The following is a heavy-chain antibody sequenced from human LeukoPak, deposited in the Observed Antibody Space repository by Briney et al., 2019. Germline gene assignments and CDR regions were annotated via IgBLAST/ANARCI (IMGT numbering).Heavy chain of an antibody. CDR1: GFTFSSYG. CDR3: ARRGATRTVDY. CDR2: ISYDGSNK. Sequence: AGGSLRLSCAVSGFTFSSYGMHWVRQAPGKGLEWVAVISYDGSNKYYADSVKGRFTISRDNSKNTLYLQMNSLRAEDTAVYYCARRGATRTVDYWGQGTLVTVSS. D-gene: IGHD1-26*01. V-gene: IGHV3-30*03. J-gene: IGHJ4*02.